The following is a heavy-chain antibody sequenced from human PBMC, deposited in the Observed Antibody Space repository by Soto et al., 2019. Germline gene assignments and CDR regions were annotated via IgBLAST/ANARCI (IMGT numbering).Heavy chain of an antibody. CDR1: GGTFSDSV. J-gene: IGHJ4*02. CDR3: ARGRDGSNYYFDY. V-gene: IGHV1-69*13. Sequence: ASVKVSCKASGGTFSDSVTSWVRQAPGQGLEWMGGIVPIFGKANLAEKFQDRVTITADESTSTAYMKLTSLRSEDTAVYYCARGRDGSNYYFDYWGQGTLVTVSS. CDR2: IVPIFGKA. D-gene: IGHD3-10*01.